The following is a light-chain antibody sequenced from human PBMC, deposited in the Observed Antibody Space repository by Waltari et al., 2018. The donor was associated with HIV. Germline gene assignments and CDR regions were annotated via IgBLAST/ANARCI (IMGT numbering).Light chain of an antibody. J-gene: IGKJ5*01. CDR3: QQRSNWPIT. V-gene: IGKV3-11*01. Sequence: EIGLTQSPATLSLSPGERATLSCTASQHILRYLVWYQQKPGQAPRLLIHDASNRASGIPPRFSGSGSGTDFTLTISSLEPEDFAVYYCQQRSNWPITFGQGTRVEIK. CDR1: QHILRY. CDR2: DAS.